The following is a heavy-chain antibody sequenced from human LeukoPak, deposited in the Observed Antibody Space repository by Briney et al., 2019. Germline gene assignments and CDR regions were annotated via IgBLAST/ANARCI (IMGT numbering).Heavy chain of an antibody. CDR3: AKHMVREPFDY. J-gene: IGHJ4*02. CDR1: GFTFSSYG. V-gene: IGHV3-23*01. Sequence: GGSLRLSCAASGFTFSSYGMSWVRQAPGKGLEWVSPISGIGGITYYADSVKGRFTISRDNSKNTLYLQMNSLRAEDTAVYYCAKHMVREPFDYWGQGTLVTVSS. D-gene: IGHD3-10*01. CDR2: ISGIGGIT.